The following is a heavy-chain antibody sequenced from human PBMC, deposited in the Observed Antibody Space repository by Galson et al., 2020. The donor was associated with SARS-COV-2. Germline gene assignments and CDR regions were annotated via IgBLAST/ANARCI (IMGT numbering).Heavy chain of an antibody. J-gene: IGHJ4*02. Sequence: GESLKISCAVSGFTFSSYAMHWVRQAPGKGLEWVAVISYDGSNKYYADSVKGRFTISRDNSKNTLYLQMNSLRAEDTAVYYCARAQSGYATFDYWGQGTLVTVSS. D-gene: IGHD3-22*01. V-gene: IGHV3-30*01. CDR2: ISYDGSNK. CDR3: ARAQSGYATFDY. CDR1: GFTFSSYA.